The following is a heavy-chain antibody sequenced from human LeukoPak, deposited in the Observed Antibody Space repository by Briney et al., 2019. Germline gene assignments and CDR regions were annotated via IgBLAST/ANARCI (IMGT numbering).Heavy chain of an antibody. J-gene: IGHJ5*02. CDR1: GGSISSYY. Sequence: PSETLSLTCTVSGGSISSYYWSWIRQPPGKGLEWIGYIYYSGSTNYNPSLKSRVTISADTSKNQFSLKLSSVTAADTAVYYCARGLGPSNWFDPWGQGTLVTVSS. D-gene: IGHD4-11*01. CDR2: IYYSGST. V-gene: IGHV4-59*01. CDR3: ARGLGPSNWFDP.